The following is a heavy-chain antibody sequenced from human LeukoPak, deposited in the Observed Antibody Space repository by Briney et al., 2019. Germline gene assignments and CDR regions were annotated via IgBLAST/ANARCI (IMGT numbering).Heavy chain of an antibody. Sequence: SDTLSLTCTVSGGSISSSSYYWGWIRQPPGKGLEWIGSIYYSGSTYYNPSLQIRVTISVATSKHQFSLKLTSVPAADSAVYYCARHGHHGDHDYWGQGTLVSVSS. V-gene: IGHV4-39*01. CDR2: IYYSGST. CDR3: ARHGHHGDHDY. CDR1: GGSISSSSYY. D-gene: IGHD2-21*02. J-gene: IGHJ4*02.